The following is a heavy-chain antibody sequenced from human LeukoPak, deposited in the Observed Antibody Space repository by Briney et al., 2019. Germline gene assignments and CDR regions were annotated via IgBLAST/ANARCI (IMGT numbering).Heavy chain of an antibody. D-gene: IGHD2-2*01. CDR3: ASVDNIAVVLGHDYYMDV. V-gene: IGHV1-18*01. CDR2: ISGYNGNT. J-gene: IGHJ6*03. CDR1: GYSFASYG. Sequence: GASVKVSCKTSGYSFASYGISWVRQAPGQGLEWMGWISGYNGNTKYAPKFQGRVTMTIETSTGTAYMELRSLRSDDTAVYYCASVDNIAVVLGHDYYMDVWGKGTTVTVSS.